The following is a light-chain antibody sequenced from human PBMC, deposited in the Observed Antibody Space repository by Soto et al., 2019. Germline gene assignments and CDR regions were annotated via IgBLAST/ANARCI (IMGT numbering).Light chain of an antibody. Sequence: DIQMTQSPSTLSASVGDRVTLTCRASQSISSWLAWYQQKPGKAPKLLIHDASSLESGVPSRFAGSGSGTEFTLTISSLQPDDFATYYCQQYNNYSPYTFGQGTKLEIK. CDR1: QSISSW. J-gene: IGKJ2*01. CDR2: DAS. CDR3: QQYNNYSPYT. V-gene: IGKV1-5*01.